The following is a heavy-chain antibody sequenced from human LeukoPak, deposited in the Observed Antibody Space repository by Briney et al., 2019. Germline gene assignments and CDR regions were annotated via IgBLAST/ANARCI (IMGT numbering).Heavy chain of an antibody. CDR3: ARGQGSSSGWYANWFDS. V-gene: IGHV5-51*01. CDR2: IYPGDSDT. CDR1: GYRFTNYW. D-gene: IGHD6-19*01. J-gene: IGHJ5*01. Sequence: GESLKISFKGSGYRFTNYWVGWVRPMPGKGLEWMGIIYPGDSDTRYSPSFQGQVAISDDKSISTAYLQWSSLKASDTAMYYCARGQGSSSGWYANWFDSWGQGTLVTVSS.